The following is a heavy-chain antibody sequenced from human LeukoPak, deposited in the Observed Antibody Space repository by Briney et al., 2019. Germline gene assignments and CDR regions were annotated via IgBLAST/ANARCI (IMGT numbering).Heavy chain of an antibody. CDR1: GFTFSGYT. D-gene: IGHD1-1*01. Sequence: GGSLRLSCAASGFTFSGYTMNWVRQAPGKGPEWVSSISSSSSSSIYYADSVKGRFTISRDNAKNSLYLQMNSLRAEDTAVYYCARSGYNWNDVIFFDYWGQGTLVTVSS. V-gene: IGHV3-21*01. J-gene: IGHJ4*02. CDR2: ISSSSSSSI. CDR3: ARSGYNWNDVIFFDY.